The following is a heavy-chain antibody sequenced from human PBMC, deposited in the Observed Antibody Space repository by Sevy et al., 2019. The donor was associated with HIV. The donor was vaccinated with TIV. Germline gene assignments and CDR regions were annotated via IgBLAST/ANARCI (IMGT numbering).Heavy chain of an antibody. J-gene: IGHJ4*02. CDR2: IYTSGST. V-gene: IGHV4-61*02. CDR3: ARGGYYYDSSGYYPVFDY. D-gene: IGHD3-22*01. Sequence: SETLSLTYTVSGGSISGGSYYWSWIRQPAGKGLEWIGRIYTSGSTNYNPSLKSRVTISVDTSKNQFSLRLSSVTAADAAVYYCARGGYYYDSSGYYPVFDYWGQGTLVTVSS. CDR1: GGSISGGSYY.